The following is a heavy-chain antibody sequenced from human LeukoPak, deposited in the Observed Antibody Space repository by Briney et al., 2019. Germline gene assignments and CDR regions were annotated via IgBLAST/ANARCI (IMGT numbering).Heavy chain of an antibody. CDR2: ISYDGSNK. CDR1: GFTFSSYA. D-gene: IGHD3-22*01. J-gene: IGHJ4*02. CDR3: ARDDWEYGSGYSPMDY. Sequence: GGSLRLSCAASGFTFSSYAMHWVRQAPGKGLEWVAVISYDGSNKYYADSVKGRFTISRDNSKNTLYLQMNSLRAEDTAVYYCARDDWEYGSGYSPMDYWGQGTLVTVSS. V-gene: IGHV3-30-3*01.